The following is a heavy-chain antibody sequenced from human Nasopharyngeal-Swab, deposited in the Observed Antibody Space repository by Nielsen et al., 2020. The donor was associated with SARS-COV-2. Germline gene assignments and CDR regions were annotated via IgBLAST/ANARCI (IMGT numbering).Heavy chain of an antibody. J-gene: IGHJ6*03. CDR2: ISSNSSYI. Sequence: GGSLRLSCAASGFTFSSYSMNWVRQAPGKGLEWVSSISSNSSYIYYADSVKGRFTISRDNAKNSLYLQMNSLRAEDTAVYYCASYVAGTPTYYYYYMDVWGKGTTVTVSS. CDR1: GFTFSSYS. D-gene: IGHD1/OR15-1a*01. CDR3: ASYVAGTPTYYYYYMDV. V-gene: IGHV3-21*01.